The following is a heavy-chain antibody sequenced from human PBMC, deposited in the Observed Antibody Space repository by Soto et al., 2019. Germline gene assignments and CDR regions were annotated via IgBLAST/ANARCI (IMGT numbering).Heavy chain of an antibody. D-gene: IGHD1-26*01. CDR1: GFTFSSYA. CDR3: ARRGSGSYYDY. J-gene: IGHJ4*02. CDR2: ISGSGGST. V-gene: IGHV3-23*01. Sequence: EVQLLESGGGLVQPGGSLRLSCAASGFTFSSYAMRWVRQAPGKGLEWVSAISGSGGSTYYADSVKGRFTISRDNSKNTGYLQMNSLRGEDTAVYYCARRGSGSYYDYGGQGTLVTVSS.